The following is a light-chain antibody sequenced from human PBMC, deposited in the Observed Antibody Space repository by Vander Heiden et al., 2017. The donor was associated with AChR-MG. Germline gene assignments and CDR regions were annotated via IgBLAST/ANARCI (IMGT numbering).Light chain of an antibody. Sequence: EIVLTQSQGTLSLSPGERATLSCRASQSVSSSYLAWYQQKPGQDPRLLIYGASSRATGIPDRFSGSGSGTDFTLTISRLEPEDFAVYYCQQYGSSPPITFGQGTRLEIK. CDR1: QSVSSSY. V-gene: IGKV3-20*01. CDR2: GAS. CDR3: QQYGSSPPIT. J-gene: IGKJ5*01.